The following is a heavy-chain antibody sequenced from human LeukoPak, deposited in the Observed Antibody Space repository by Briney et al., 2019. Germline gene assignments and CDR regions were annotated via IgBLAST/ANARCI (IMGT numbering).Heavy chain of an antibody. D-gene: IGHD2-15*01. CDR2: IIPSHGIA. CDR3: ARYCSGGSCSRDYYYGMDV. J-gene: IGHJ6*02. CDR1: GGTFSSYA. Sequence: AVKVSCKASGGTFSSYAISWVRQAPGQGLEWMGRIIPSHGIANYAQKFQGRVTITADKSTSTAYVELSSLRSEDTAVYYCARYCSGGSCSRDYYYGMDVWGQGTTVTVSS. V-gene: IGHV1-69*04.